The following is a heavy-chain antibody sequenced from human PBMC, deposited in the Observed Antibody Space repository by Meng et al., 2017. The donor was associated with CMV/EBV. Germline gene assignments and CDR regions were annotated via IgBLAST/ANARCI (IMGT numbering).Heavy chain of an antibody. V-gene: IGHV3-30-3*01. Sequence: LTRAASGFTFSSSAMHWVRPAPGKGLEWGAVISYDGSNKYYADTVKGRFTISRDNSKNTQYLQMNSLRAEDTAVYNCARDLKVVPIVYYDYGRDVWGQGTTVTVSS. CDR1: GFTFSSSA. CDR2: ISYDGSNK. D-gene: IGHD2-2*01. CDR3: ARDLKVVPIVYYDYGRDV. J-gene: IGHJ6*02.